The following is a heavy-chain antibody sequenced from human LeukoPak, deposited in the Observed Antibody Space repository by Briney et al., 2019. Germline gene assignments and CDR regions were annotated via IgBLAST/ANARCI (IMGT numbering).Heavy chain of an antibody. Sequence: ASVKVSCKASGYTFTGCYMHWVRQAPGQGLEWMGWINPNSGGTNYAQKFQGRVTMTRDTSISTAYMELSRLRSDDTAVYYCARDPTSRGTVPNYWGQGTLVTVSS. CDR2: INPNSGGT. CDR1: GYTFTGCY. V-gene: IGHV1-2*02. J-gene: IGHJ4*02. CDR3: ARDPTSRGTVPNY. D-gene: IGHD2-2*01.